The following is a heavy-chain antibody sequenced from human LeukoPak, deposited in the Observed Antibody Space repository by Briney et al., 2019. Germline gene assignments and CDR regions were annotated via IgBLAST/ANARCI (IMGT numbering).Heavy chain of an antibody. CDR3: ATYEQQLAFDY. Sequence: SETLSLTCTVSGGSMSSYYWNWIRQPAGKGLEWIGRIYTSGSTNYNPSLRSRVTMSIDTSKKKFSLKLSSVTAADTAVYYCATYEQQLAFDYWGQGTLVTVSS. CDR1: GGSMSSYY. J-gene: IGHJ4*02. CDR2: IYTSGST. D-gene: IGHD6-13*01. V-gene: IGHV4-4*07.